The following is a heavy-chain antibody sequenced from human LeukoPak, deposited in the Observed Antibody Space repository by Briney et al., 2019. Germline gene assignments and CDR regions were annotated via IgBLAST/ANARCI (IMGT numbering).Heavy chain of an antibody. Sequence: PGGSLRLSCVASGFTFSSYAMNWVRQAPGKGLEWVSTITANGGRTYYADSVKGRFTISRDNAKNTLYLQMNSLRAEDTAVYYCARGLSIRGSYIHYYYYMDVWGKGTTVTISS. D-gene: IGHD3-16*01. CDR2: ITANGGRT. J-gene: IGHJ6*03. CDR3: ARGLSIRGSYIHYYYYMDV. CDR1: GFTFSSYA. V-gene: IGHV3-23*01.